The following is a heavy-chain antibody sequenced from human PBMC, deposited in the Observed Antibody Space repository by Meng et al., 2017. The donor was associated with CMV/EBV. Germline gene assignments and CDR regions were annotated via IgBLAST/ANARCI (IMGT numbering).Heavy chain of an antibody. CDR1: GFTFRSHE. D-gene: IGHD6-13*01. J-gene: IGHJ6*02. CDR3: ARDLMYSSSWDYYYYGMDV. Sequence: GGSLRLSCAASGFTFRSHEMNWVRQAPGKGLEWISYISVPVNIIYYADSVKGRFTISRDNAKNTLYLQMNSLRAEDTAVYYCARDLMYSSSWDYYYYGMDVWGQGTTVTVSS. V-gene: IGHV3-48*03. CDR2: ISVPVNII.